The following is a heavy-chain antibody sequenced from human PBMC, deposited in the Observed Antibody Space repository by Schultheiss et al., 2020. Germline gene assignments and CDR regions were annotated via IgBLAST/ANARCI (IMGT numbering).Heavy chain of an antibody. D-gene: IGHD2-8*01. CDR2: IIPIFGTA. CDR1: GGTFSSYA. Sequence: SVKVSCKASGGTFSSYAISWVRQAPGQGLEWMGGIIPIFGTANYAQKFQGRVTITADESTSTAYMELSSLRSEDTAVYYCARDSPIGGPPGYYGMDVWGQGTTVTVSS. J-gene: IGHJ6*02. V-gene: IGHV1-69*13. CDR3: ARDSPIGGPPGYYGMDV.